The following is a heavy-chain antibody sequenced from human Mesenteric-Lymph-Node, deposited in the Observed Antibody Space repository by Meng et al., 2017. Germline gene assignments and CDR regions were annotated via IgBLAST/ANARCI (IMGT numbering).Heavy chain of an antibody. D-gene: IGHD3-22*01. V-gene: IGHV3-48*03. J-gene: IGHJ4*02. Sequence: GESLKISCAASGFPFSSYEMNWVRQAPGKGPEWVSYISTDSNTMYYADSVRGRFTVSRDNAKNSLYLQMDSLRDEDTAVYYCARESDYYDSSGYYGGFDYWGQGTLVTVSS. CDR3: ARESDYYDSSGYYGGFDY. CDR1: GFPFSSYE. CDR2: ISTDSNTM.